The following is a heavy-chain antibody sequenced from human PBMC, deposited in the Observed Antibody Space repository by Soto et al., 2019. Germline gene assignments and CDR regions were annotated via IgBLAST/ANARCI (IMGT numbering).Heavy chain of an antibody. D-gene: IGHD3-10*01. CDR3: ASFKAVSEGMDV. J-gene: IGHJ6*02. V-gene: IGHV1-3*01. Sequence: ASVKVSCKASGYTFTSYAMHWVRQAPGQRLEWMGWINAGNGNTKYSQKFQGRVTITRDTSASTAYMELSSLRSEDTAVYYCASFKAVSEGMDVWGQGTTVIVSS. CDR2: INAGNGNT. CDR1: GYTFTSYA.